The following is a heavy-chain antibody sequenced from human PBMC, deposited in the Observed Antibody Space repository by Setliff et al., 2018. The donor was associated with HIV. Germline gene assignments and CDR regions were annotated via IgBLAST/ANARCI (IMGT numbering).Heavy chain of an antibody. CDR3: ARSQGIGNYHMDV. J-gene: IGHJ6*03. Sequence: PGGSLRLSCAASGFFFDDYDMHWVRQAPGKGLEWVEGITWNSDSRGYADSVKGRFTISRDNAKNSLYLQMNSLRAEDTALYYCARSQGIGNYHMDVWGTGTPVTVSS. CDR1: GFFFDDYD. V-gene: IGHV3-9*01. D-gene: IGHD2-15*01. CDR2: ITWNSDSR.